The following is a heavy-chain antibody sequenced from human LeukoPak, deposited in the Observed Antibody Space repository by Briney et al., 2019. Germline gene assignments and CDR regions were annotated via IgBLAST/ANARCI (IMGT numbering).Heavy chain of an antibody. J-gene: IGHJ5*02. CDR3: ARVVVPPFGWFDP. D-gene: IGHD6-6*01. V-gene: IGHV4-59*08. CDR2: IYYSGST. Sequence: SETLSLTCTVSGGSISSYYWSWIRQPPGKGLEWIGYIYYSGSTNYNPSLKSRVTISVDTSKNQFSLKLSSVTAADTAVYYCARVVVPPFGWFDPWGQGTLVTVSS. CDR1: GGSISSYY.